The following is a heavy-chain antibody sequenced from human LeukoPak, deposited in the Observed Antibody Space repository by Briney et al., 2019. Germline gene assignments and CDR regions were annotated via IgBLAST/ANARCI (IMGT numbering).Heavy chain of an antibody. CDR3: ARGSDGWAGWFDP. V-gene: IGHV3-33*01. CDR1: GFTFSSYG. J-gene: IGHJ5*02. CDR2: IWYDGSNK. D-gene: IGHD5-24*01. Sequence: PGGSLRLSCAASGFTFSSYGMHWVRQAPGKGLEWVAVIWYDGSNKYYADSVKGRFTISRDNSKNTLYLQMNSLRAEDTAVYYCARGSDGWAGWFDPWGQGTLVTVSS.